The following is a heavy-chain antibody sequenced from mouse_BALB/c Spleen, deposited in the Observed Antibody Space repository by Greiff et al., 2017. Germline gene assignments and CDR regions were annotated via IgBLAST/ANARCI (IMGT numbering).Heavy chain of an antibody. V-gene: IGHV7-3*02. CDR3: ARDNTATYFDV. D-gene: IGHD1-2*01. CDR1: GFTFTDYY. Sequence: EVKLVESGGGLVQPGGSLRLSCATSGFTFTDYYMSWVRQPPGKALEWLGFIRNKANGYTTEYSASVKGRFTISRDNSQSILYLQMNTLRAEDSATYYCARDNTATYFDVWGAGTTVTVSS. J-gene: IGHJ1*01. CDR2: IRNKANGYTT.